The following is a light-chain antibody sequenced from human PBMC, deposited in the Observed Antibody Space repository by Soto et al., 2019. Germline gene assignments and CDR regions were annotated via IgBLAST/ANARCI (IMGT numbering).Light chain of an antibody. J-gene: IGLJ2*01. CDR1: SSDVGGHNF. Sequence: QSALTQPACVSGSPGQSITISCTGTSSDVGGHNFVSWYQQHPGRAPKLMIYDVRNRPSGVSNRFSGSKSANTASLVISGLQAEDEADYYCSSYSSTDTLVFGGGTKLTVL. V-gene: IGLV2-14*03. CDR3: SSYSSTDTLV. CDR2: DVR.